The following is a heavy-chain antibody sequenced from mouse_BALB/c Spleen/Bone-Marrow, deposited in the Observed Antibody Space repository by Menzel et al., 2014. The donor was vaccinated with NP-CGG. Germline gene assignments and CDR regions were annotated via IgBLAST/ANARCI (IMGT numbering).Heavy chain of an antibody. V-gene: IGHV5-6*01. Sequence: EVQRVESGGDLVKPGGSLKLSCAASGFTFSSYGMSWVRQTPDKRLEWVATINSGGSHIYYPDSVKGRFTISGDNAKNTLYLQMSSLKSEDTAMYYCARRENSGARRAFDVWGAESTRSASS. CDR1: GFTFSSYG. CDR3: ARRENSGARRAFDV. D-gene: IGHD3-1*01. J-gene: IGHJ1*01. CDR2: INSGGSHI.